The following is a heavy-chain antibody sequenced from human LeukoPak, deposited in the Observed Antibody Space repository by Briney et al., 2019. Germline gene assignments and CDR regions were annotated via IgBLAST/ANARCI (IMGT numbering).Heavy chain of an antibody. CDR1: GFTFSSYA. V-gene: IGHV3-23*01. CDR3: AKDLIGRYSQGYFDY. Sequence: GGSLRLSCAASGFTFSSYAMSWVRQAPGKGLEWVSAISGSGGSTYYADSVKGRFTISRDNSKNTLYLQMNSLRAEDTAVYYCAKDLIGRYSQGYFDYWGQGTLVTVSS. D-gene: IGHD5-18*01. J-gene: IGHJ4*02. CDR2: ISGSGGST.